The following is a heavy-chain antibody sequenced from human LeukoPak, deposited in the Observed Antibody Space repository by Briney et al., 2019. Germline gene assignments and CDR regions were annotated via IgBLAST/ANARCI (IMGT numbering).Heavy chain of an antibody. CDR1: GGSISSGGYY. CDR2: IYYSGST. J-gene: IGHJ3*02. V-gene: IGHV4-31*03. Sequence: PSQTLSLTCTVSGGSISSGGYYWSWIRQHPGKGLEWIGYIYYSGSTYYNPSLKSRVTISVDTSKSQFSLRLSSVTAADTAVYYCARDSGWYSGLDAFDIWGQGTMVTVSS. CDR3: ARDSGWYSGLDAFDI. D-gene: IGHD6-19*01.